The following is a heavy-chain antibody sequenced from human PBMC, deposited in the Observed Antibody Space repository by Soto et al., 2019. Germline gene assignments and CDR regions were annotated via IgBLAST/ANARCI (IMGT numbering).Heavy chain of an antibody. CDR2: IYHSGST. D-gene: IGHD3-3*01. J-gene: IGHJ3*02. CDR3: ARAPFAEWFPSGDAFDI. Sequence: QVQLQESGPGLVKPSGTLSLTCAVSGGSISSSNWWSWVRQPPGKGLEWIGEIYHSGSTNYNPSLKSRVTISVDKSKNQFSLKLSSVTAADTAVYYCARAPFAEWFPSGDAFDIWGQGTMVTVSS. CDR1: GGSISSSNW. V-gene: IGHV4-4*02.